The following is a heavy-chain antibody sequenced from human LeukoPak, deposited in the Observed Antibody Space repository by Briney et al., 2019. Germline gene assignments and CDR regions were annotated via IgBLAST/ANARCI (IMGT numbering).Heavy chain of an antibody. CDR3: ARDWSIAVAGTGYFDY. D-gene: IGHD6-19*01. J-gene: IGHJ4*02. CDR1: GYTFTSYG. V-gene: IGHV1-18*01. Sequence: TSVKVSCKASGYTFTSYGISWVQQAPGQGLEWIGWISAYNGNTNYAQKLQGRVTMTTDTPTSTAYMELRSLRSDDTAVYYCARDWSIAVAGTGYFDYWGQGTLVTVSS. CDR2: ISAYNGNT.